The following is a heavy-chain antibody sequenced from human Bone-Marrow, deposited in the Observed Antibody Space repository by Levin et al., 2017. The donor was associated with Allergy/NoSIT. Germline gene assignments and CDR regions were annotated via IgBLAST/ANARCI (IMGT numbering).Heavy chain of an antibody. Sequence: GGSLRLSCVVSGFTFTAYSMNWVRQAPGKGLEWISYISSFSDTIYYADSVKGRFTISRDNAKNSVYLQMNSLRVEDTAMYYCARAWDLRVTNTAWPDFWGQGTMVTVSS. V-gene: IGHV3-48*01. CDR3: ARAWDLRVTNTAWPDF. CDR1: GFTFTAYS. D-gene: IGHD1-26*01. CDR2: ISSFSDTI. J-gene: IGHJ4*02.